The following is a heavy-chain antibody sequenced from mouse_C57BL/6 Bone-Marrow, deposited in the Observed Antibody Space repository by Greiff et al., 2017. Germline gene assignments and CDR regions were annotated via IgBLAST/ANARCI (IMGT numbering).Heavy chain of an antibody. V-gene: IGHV1-69*01. CDR3: ARSLYYSGSSWYFDV. CDR2: IDPSDSYT. J-gene: IGHJ1*03. D-gene: IGHD1-1*01. CDR1: GYTFTSYW. Sequence: QVQLQQPGAELVMPGASVKLSCKASGYTFTSYWMHWVKQRPGQGLEWIGEIDPSDSYTNYNQKFKGKSTLTVDKSSSPAYMQLSSLTSEDSAVYYCARSLYYSGSSWYFDVWGTGTTVTVSS.